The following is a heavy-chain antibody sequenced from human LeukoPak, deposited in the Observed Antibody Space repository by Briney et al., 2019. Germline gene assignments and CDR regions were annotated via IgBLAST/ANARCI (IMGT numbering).Heavy chain of an antibody. V-gene: IGHV3-21*01. D-gene: IGHD3-16*02. Sequence: PGGSLRLSCAASGFTFNSHTMNWVRQAPGKGLEWVSSISSSSTYIYYADSVKGRFTISRDNAKNSLYLQMNSLRAEDTAVYYCARDLALGELSLDYWGQGTLVTVSS. CDR3: ARDLALGELSLDY. CDR2: ISSSSTYI. J-gene: IGHJ4*02. CDR1: GFTFNSHT.